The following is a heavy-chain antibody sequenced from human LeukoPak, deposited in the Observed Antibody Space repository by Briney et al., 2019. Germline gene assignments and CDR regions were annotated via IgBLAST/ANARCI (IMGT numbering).Heavy chain of an antibody. CDR3: VLYGDYESPDGFDI. CDR2: ITASGDST. Sequence: GGSLRLSCAASGFTFSNYVMIWVRQAPGKGLEWVSGITASGDSTYYGDSVKGRFTMSRDNSKNTLYLQMNSLRAEDTAVYYCVLYGDYESPDGFDIWGQGTMVTVSS. V-gene: IGHV3-23*01. D-gene: IGHD4-17*01. J-gene: IGHJ3*02. CDR1: GFTFSNYV.